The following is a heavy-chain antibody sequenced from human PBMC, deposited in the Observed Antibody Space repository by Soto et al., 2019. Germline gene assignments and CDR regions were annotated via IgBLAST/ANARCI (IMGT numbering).Heavy chain of an antibody. Sequence: GGSLRLSCAASGFAFSGSAMYWVRQASGKGPEWVGRIRSKGHNYATEYAASVKGRFTISRDDSKNTAYLQMNSLQTEDTAVYYCTRDIFSYDYSRILWFDPWGQGTLVTVPS. CDR3: TRDIFSYDYSRILWFDP. CDR1: GFAFSGSA. D-gene: IGHD3-16*01. CDR2: IRSKGHNYAT. J-gene: IGHJ5*02. V-gene: IGHV3-73*01.